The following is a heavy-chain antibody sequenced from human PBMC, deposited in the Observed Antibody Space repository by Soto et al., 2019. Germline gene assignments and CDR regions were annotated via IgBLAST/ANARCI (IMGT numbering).Heavy chain of an antibody. CDR2: IVGSGGST. Sequence: EVQLLESGGGLVQPGGSLRLSCAASGFTFSTYAMTWVRQAPGKGLEWVSVIVGSGGSTYADSVKGRFTISRDNSKNTLHMQMNSLRAEDTAVYYCAKEGQAGYYYMDVWGKGTTVTVSS. V-gene: IGHV3-23*01. D-gene: IGHD6-25*01. CDR1: GFTFSTYA. CDR3: AKEGQAGYYYMDV. J-gene: IGHJ6*03.